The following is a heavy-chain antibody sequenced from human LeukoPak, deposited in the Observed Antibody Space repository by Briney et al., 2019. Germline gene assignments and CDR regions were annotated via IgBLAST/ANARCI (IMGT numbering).Heavy chain of an antibody. CDR3: ARVLAYGYGSFDS. CDR1: GGSISGSSYY. V-gene: IGHV4-39*07. D-gene: IGHD5-18*01. CDR2: IYYSGST. J-gene: IGHJ4*02. Sequence: SETLSLTCTVSGGSISGSSYYWGWIRQPPGKGLESIGTIYYSGSTYYNPSLKSRVAISVDTSKNQFSLKLSSVTVADTAVYYCARVLAYGYGSFDSWGQGTLVTVSS.